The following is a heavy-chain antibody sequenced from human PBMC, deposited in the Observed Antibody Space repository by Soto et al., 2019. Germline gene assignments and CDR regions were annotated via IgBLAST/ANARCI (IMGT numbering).Heavy chain of an antibody. CDR2: IYSGGST. V-gene: IGHV3-53*01. CDR1: GFTVSSNY. CDR3: ARVPEGDGYNSFYFDY. D-gene: IGHD5-12*01. J-gene: IGHJ4*02. Sequence: GGSLRLSCAASGFTVSSNYMRWVRQAPGKGLEWVSVIYSGGSTYYADSVKGRFTISRDNSKNTLYLQMNSLRAEDTAVYYCARVPEGDGYNSFYFDYWGQGTLVTVSS.